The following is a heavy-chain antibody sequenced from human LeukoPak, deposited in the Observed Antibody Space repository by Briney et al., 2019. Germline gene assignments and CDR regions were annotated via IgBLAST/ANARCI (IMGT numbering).Heavy chain of an antibody. D-gene: IGHD5-12*01. V-gene: IGHV3-23*01. CDR3: AKGHTDSEWLYFDS. CDR2: VSGGGATT. CDR1: GFTFSGHG. Sequence: GGYLRLSCAASGFTFSGHGMRWVRQGPGKGLDWVAAVSGGGATTFYADSVKGRFTISRDNSKNTLYLQMNSLRAEDTAVYYCAKGHTDSEWLYFDSWGQGSLVTVSS. J-gene: IGHJ4*02.